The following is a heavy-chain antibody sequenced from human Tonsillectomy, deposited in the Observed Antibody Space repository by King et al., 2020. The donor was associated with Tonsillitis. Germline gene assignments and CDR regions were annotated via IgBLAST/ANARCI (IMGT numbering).Heavy chain of an antibody. CDR1: GFTFRNYD. CDR3: TKDKGADYYDSGRGAFDI. D-gene: IGHD3-22*01. J-gene: IGHJ3*02. Sequence: VQLVESGVGLVKPGGSLRLSCAASGFTFRNYDMAWVRQGPGKGLEWVSSITANSKYIYYAASVKGRFTISRDNARPSLYLDRDILSAEDTAVYYCTKDKGADYYDSGRGAFDIWGQGTTVTVSS. CDR2: ITANSKYI. V-gene: IGHV3-21*01.